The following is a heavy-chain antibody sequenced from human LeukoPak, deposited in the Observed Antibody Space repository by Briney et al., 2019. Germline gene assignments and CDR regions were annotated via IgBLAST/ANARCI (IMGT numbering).Heavy chain of an antibody. V-gene: IGHV3-23*01. Sequence: GGSLRLSCLTSGFTLSTNAMSWVRQAPGKGLEWSSGISGSGASTYYADSVKGRFTISRDDSRNTLYLQMNSLRGDDTAVYYCAKDVGKWESLHFFDYWGQGTLVTVSS. D-gene: IGHD1-26*01. CDR1: GFTLSTNA. CDR3: AKDVGKWESLHFFDY. J-gene: IGHJ4*02. CDR2: ISGSGAST.